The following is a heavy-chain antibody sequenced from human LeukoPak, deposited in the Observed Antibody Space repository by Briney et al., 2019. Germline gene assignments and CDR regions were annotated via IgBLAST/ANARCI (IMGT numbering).Heavy chain of an antibody. J-gene: IGHJ3*02. V-gene: IGHV4-61*02. CDR1: GGSISSGSYY. CDR2: IYTTGST. Sequence: SETLSLTCTVSGGSISSGSYYWSWIRQPAGKGLDWIGRIYTTGSTNYNPSLKSRVTISVDTSKNQFSLKLSSVTAADTAVYYCARYGSSGYYLVHGAFDIWGQGTMVTVSS. D-gene: IGHD3-22*01. CDR3: ARYGSSGYYLVHGAFDI.